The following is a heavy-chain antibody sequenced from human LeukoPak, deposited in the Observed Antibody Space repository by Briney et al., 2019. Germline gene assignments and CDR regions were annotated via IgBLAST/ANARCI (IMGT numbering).Heavy chain of an antibody. V-gene: IGHV5-51*01. J-gene: IGHJ3*02. CDR1: GYSFISYW. Sequence: SLMISSNASGYSFISYWICRWLQLPGRGRLWMGIIYHSGSDTNYNPSLHSQVTISADKSNNPSYLQRSTVNAADTAVYYCARGNYGSGSYSFHACDIWGQGKMVTVSS. CDR3: ARGNYGSGSYSFHACDI. D-gene: IGHD3-10*01. CDR2: IYHSGSDT.